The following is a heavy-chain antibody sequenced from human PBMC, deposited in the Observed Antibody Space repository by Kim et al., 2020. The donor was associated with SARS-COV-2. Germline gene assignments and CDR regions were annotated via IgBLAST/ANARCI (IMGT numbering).Heavy chain of an antibody. V-gene: IGHV5-51*01. CDR1: GYSFTSYW. CDR3: ARRRDQTYSSGWYDEVPLFDY. D-gene: IGHD6-19*01. J-gene: IGHJ4*02. Sequence: GESLKISCKGSGYSFTSYWIGWVRQMPGKGLEWMGIIYPGDSDTRYSPSFQGQVTISADKSISTAYLQWSSLKASDTAMYYCARRRDQTYSSGWYDEVPLFDYWGQGTLVTVSS. CDR2: IYPGDSDT.